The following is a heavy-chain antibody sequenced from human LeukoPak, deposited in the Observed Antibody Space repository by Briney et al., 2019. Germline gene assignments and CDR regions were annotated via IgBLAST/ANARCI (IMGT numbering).Heavy chain of an antibody. CDR3: AGGNPDY. J-gene: IGHJ4*02. Sequence: GGSLRLSCAASGFTFRDYSMHWVRQAPGKGLEWVAVLSFDGNSKSYTDSVKGRFTISRDTSKNMLFLNMNNLTVEDTDVYYCAGGNPDYWGEGTLVSVSS. V-gene: IGHV3-30*07. D-gene: IGHD1-26*01. CDR2: LSFDGNSK. CDR1: GFTFRDYS.